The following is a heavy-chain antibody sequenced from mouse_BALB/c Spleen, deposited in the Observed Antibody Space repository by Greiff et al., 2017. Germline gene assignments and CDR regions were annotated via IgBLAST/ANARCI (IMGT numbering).Heavy chain of an antibody. D-gene: IGHD2-10*02. CDR1: GFAFSSYD. CDR2: ISSGGGST. Sequence: EVHLVESGGGLVKPGGSLKLSCAASGFAFSSYDMSWVRQTPEKRLEWVAYISSGGGSTYYPDTVKGRFTISRDNAKNTLYLQMSSLKSEDTAMYYCARLLVPYYAMDYWGQGTSVTVSS. CDR3: ARLLVPYYAMDY. V-gene: IGHV5-12-1*01. J-gene: IGHJ4*01.